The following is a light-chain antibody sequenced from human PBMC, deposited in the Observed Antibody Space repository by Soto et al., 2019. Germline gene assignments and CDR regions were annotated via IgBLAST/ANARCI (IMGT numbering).Light chain of an antibody. CDR2: KND. CDR3: AAWDDNLGGLVL. Sequence: QSVLTQPPSASGTPGQSVTISCSGTTSNIGKNTVNWYQKLPGTAPKLLIYKNDQRPSGVPDRFSGSKSGTSASLAVSGLHSEDEAESYCAAWDDNLGGLVLFGGGTQLTVL. J-gene: IGLJ3*02. V-gene: IGLV1-44*01. CDR1: TSNIGKNT.